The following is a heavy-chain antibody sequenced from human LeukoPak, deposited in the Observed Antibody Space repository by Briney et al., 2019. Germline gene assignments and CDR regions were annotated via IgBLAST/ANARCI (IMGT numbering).Heavy chain of an antibody. V-gene: IGHV4-59*11. CDR1: GGSISSHY. J-gene: IGHJ5*02. CDR3: AIWRGLGYCSSTSCFRFGP. CDR2: IYYGGST. D-gene: IGHD2-2*01. Sequence: SETLSLTCTVSGGSISSHYWSWIRQPPGKGLEWIGYIYYGGSTNYNPSLKSRVTISVDTSKNQFSLKLSSVTAADTAVYYCAIWRGLGYCSSTSCFRFGPWGQGTLVTVSS.